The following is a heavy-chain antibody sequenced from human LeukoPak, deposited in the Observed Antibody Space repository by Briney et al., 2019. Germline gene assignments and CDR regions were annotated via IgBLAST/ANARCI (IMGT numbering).Heavy chain of an antibody. J-gene: IGHJ6*02. D-gene: IGHD6-19*01. CDR2: IIPILGIA. CDR1: GGTFSSYA. Sequence: PGASVKVSCKASGGTFSSYAISWVRQAPGQGLEWMGRIIPILGIANYAQKFQGRVTMTRNTSISTAYMELSSLRSEDTAVYYCARTSPFIAVAGTVYYGMDVWGQGTTVTVSS. CDR3: ARTSPFIAVAGTVYYGMDV. V-gene: IGHV1-69*04.